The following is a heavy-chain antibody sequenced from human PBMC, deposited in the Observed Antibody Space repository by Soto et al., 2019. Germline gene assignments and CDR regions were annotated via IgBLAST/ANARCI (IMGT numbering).Heavy chain of an antibody. CDR3: AKDGRIPYSSSWYGGMDV. Sequence: GGSLRLSCAASGSTFSSYAMSWVRQAPGKGLEWVSAISGSGGSTYYADSVKGRFTISRDNSKNTLYLQMNSLRAEDTAVYYCAKDGRIPYSSSWYGGMDVWGQGTTVTVSS. V-gene: IGHV3-23*01. J-gene: IGHJ6*02. CDR2: ISGSGGST. D-gene: IGHD6-13*01. CDR1: GSTFSSYA.